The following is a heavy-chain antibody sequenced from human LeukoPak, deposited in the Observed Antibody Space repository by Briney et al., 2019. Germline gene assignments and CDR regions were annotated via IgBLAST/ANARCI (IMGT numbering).Heavy chain of an antibody. CDR2: IIPIFGTA. J-gene: IGHJ5*02. CDR3: ARGSQYCTNSVCPYWFDP. Sequence: GASVKVSCKASGYTFTSYGISWVRQAPGQGLEWMGGIIPIFGTANYAQKFQGRVTITADKSTSTAYMELSSLRSEDTAVYYCARGSQYCTNSVCPYWFDPWGQGTLVTVSS. D-gene: IGHD2-8*01. CDR1: GYTFTSYG. V-gene: IGHV1-69*06.